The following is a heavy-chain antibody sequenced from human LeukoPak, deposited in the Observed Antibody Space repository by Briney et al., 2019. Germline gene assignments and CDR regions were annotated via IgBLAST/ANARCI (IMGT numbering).Heavy chain of an antibody. CDR1: GGSISSYY. Sequence: PSETLSLTCTVSGGSISSYYWSWIRQPAGKGLEWIGRIYTSGSTNYNPSLKSRVTMSVDTSKNQFSLKPSSVTAADAAVYYCASRYSGSYGDAFDIWGQGTMVIVSS. CDR3: ASRYSGSYGDAFDI. J-gene: IGHJ3*02. V-gene: IGHV4-4*07. CDR2: IYTSGST. D-gene: IGHD1-26*01.